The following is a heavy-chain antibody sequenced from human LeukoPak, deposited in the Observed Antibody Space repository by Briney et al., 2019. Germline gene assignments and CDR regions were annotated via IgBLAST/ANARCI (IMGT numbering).Heavy chain of an antibody. Sequence: GGSLRLSCEASGFSFGDYYMTWIRQAPGKGLEWISNINSNSYTIYYADSVKGRFTISRDNAKRSLYLQMDRLRAEDTAVYYCARDRRSPHSACDWGHLDIWGQGTLVAVSS. CDR1: GFSFGDYY. V-gene: IGHV3-11*01. J-gene: IGHJ4*02. CDR3: ARDRRSPHSACDWGHLDI. D-gene: IGHD5-12*01. CDR2: INSNSYTI.